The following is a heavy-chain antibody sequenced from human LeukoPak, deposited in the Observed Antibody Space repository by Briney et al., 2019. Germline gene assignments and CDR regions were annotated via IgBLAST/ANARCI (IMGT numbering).Heavy chain of an antibody. V-gene: IGHV4-59*01. Sequence: SETLSLSCTVSGDSISSYYWSWIRQPPGKGLEWIGYIYHSGSTNYNPSLKSRVTISADTSKDQFSLKLASVTAADTAEYYCATGYSSTWYYFDYWGQGTLVTVSS. J-gene: IGHJ4*02. CDR3: ATGYSSTWYYFDY. D-gene: IGHD6-13*01. CDR2: IYHSGST. CDR1: GDSISSYY.